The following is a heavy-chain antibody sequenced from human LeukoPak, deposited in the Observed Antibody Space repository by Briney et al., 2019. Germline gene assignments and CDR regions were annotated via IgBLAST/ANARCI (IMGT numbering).Heavy chain of an antibody. CDR2: INDRGGT. V-gene: IGHV4-34*01. CDR3: TRSGLTGMRKYPRADYYYYGMDV. CDR1: GGSSSGYY. D-gene: IGHD2-2*02. J-gene: IGHJ6*02. Sequence: PSETLSLTCGVYGGSSSGYYWRWIRQPPGKGLEWIGEINDRGGTNYNPSLKSRVTISRDASRNQFSLRLTSVTAADTAVYYCTRSGLTGMRKYPRADYYYYGMDVWGQGTAVTVSS.